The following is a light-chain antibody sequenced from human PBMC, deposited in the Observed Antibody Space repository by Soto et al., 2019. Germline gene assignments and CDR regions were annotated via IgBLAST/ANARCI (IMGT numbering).Light chain of an antibody. CDR1: SSDVGNYNL. J-gene: IGLJ2*01. Sequence: QSALTQPASVSGSPGQSITISCTGTSSDVGNYNLVSWYQQFPGNAPKLIIYEGSRRPSGVSNRFSGSKSGNTASLTISGLQAEDEAEYYCCSYAGSFTFDVFGGGTKLTVL. CDR2: EGS. CDR3: CSYAGSFTFDV. V-gene: IGLV2-23*03.